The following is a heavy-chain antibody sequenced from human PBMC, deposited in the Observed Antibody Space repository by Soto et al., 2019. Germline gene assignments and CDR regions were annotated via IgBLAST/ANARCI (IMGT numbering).Heavy chain of an antibody. D-gene: IGHD2-21*02. Sequence: QVQLVQSGAEVKKPGSSVKVSCKASGGNVSSHVISWVRQDPGQGLEWMGGIISIDGTTNYAQTFQGTLLMTADASTTLVSMALSSLASEDPAVYYCTPGDDCGGDCRWEDVQHCGQGTLVTVSS. CDR1: GGNVSSHV. CDR2: IISIDGTT. J-gene: IGHJ1*01. CDR3: TPGDDCGGDCRWEDVQH. V-gene: IGHV1-69*01.